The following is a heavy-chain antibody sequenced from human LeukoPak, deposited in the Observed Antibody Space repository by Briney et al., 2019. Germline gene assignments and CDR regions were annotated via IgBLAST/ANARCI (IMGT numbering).Heavy chain of an antibody. CDR2: FYYSGNT. V-gene: IGHV4-39*07. D-gene: IGHD3-3*01. CDR3: ARGFDQQYFDFWSGYVNWFDP. CDR1: GGSISSGSYY. J-gene: IGHJ5*02. Sequence: PSETLSLTCTVSGGSISSGSYYWGWIRQPPGKGLEWIGSFYYSGNTFYNPSLKSRVTISVDTSKNHFSLNVRSVTAADTAVYYCARGFDQQYFDFWSGYVNWFDPWGQGTLVTVSS.